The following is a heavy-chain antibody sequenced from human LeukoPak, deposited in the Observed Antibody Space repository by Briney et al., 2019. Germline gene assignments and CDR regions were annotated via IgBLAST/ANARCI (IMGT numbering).Heavy chain of an antibody. D-gene: IGHD6-13*01. V-gene: IGHV3-21*04. J-gene: IGHJ4*02. CDR3: ATTGYSNRNY. CDR2: ISSSSSYI. Sequence: GGSLRLSCAASGFTFSNYAMHWVRQPPGKGLEWVSSISSSSSYIYYADSVKGRFTISRDNSKNTLYLQMNSLRHEDTAVYYCATTGYSNRNYWGQGTLVIVSS. CDR1: GFTFSNYA.